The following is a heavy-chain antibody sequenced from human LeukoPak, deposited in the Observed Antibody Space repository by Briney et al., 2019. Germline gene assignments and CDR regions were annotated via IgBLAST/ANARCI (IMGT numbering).Heavy chain of an antibody. D-gene: IGHD6-13*01. CDR1: GSSISSYY. CDR3: ASAPYSSRWEHFDY. J-gene: IGHJ4*02. Sequence: SETLSLTCTVSGSSISSYYWTWLRQPPGTGLEWIGYIYYSGSTNYNPSLKSRVTMSVDTSKNQFSLKLSSVTAADTAVYFCASAPYSSRWEHFDYWGQGALVTVSS. V-gene: IGHV4-59*08. CDR2: IYYSGST.